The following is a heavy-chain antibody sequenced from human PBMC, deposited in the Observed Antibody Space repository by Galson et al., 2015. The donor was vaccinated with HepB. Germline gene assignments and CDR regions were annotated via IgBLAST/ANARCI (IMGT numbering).Heavy chain of an antibody. D-gene: IGHD3-22*01. CDR3: ARDSYYDSSGYVNDAFDI. J-gene: IGHJ3*02. CDR1: GFTFSSYW. V-gene: IGHV3-7*03. Sequence: SLRLSCAASGFTFSSYWMSWVRQAPGKGLEWVANIKQDGSEKYYVDSVKGRFTISRDNAKNSLYLQMNSLRAEDTAVYYCARDSYYDSSGYVNDAFDIWGQGTVVTVSS. CDR2: IKQDGSEK.